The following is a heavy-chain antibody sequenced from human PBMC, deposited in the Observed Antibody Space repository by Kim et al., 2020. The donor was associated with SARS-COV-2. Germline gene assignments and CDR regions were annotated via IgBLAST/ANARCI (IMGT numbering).Heavy chain of an antibody. Sequence: PSLKSRVTISVDTSKNQFSLKLSSVTAAATAVYYCARVRDYYGSGSYLDYWGQGTLVTVSS. CDR3: ARVRDYYGSGSYLDY. V-gene: IGHV4-31*02. D-gene: IGHD3-10*01. J-gene: IGHJ4*02.